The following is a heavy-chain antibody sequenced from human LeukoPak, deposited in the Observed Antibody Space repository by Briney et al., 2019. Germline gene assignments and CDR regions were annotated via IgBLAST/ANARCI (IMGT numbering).Heavy chain of an antibody. CDR1: GGSFSGYY. CDR3: ARLYCSGGSCYGYYYYYMDV. J-gene: IGHJ6*03. D-gene: IGHD2-15*01. V-gene: IGHV4-34*01. Sequence: KPSETLSLTCAVYGGSFSGYYWSWIRQPPGKGLEWIGEINHSGSTNYNPSLKSRVTISVDTSKNQFSLKLSSVTAADTAVYYCARLYCSGGSCYGYYYYYMDVWGKGTTVTVSS. CDR2: INHSGST.